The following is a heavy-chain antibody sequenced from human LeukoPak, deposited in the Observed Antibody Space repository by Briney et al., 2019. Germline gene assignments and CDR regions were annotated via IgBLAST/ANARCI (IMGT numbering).Heavy chain of an antibody. J-gene: IGHJ6*02. CDR1: GGSFSGYY. V-gene: IGHV4-34*01. Sequence: SETLSLTCAVYGGSFSGYYWSWIRQPPGKGLEWIGEINHSGSTNYNPSLKSRVTISVDTSKSQFSLKLSSVTAADTAVYYCARGYGDYYDYYYYYGMDVWGQGTTVTVSS. D-gene: IGHD4-17*01. CDR3: ARGYGDYYDYYYYYGMDV. CDR2: INHSGST.